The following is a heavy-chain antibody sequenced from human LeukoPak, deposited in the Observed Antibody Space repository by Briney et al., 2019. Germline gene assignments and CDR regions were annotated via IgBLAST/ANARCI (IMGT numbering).Heavy chain of an antibody. V-gene: IGHV3-15*01. Sequence: PGGSLRLSCVASGSTFSHAWMSWVRQAPGKGLEWVGRIKSKTDGGTTDYAAPVKGRFSISRDDSKNTLYLQLNSLKTEDTGFYYCTTVFDTTGPSWGQGTLVTVSS. CDR2: IKSKTDGGTT. CDR3: TTVFDTTGPS. J-gene: IGHJ5*02. CDR1: GSTFSHAW. D-gene: IGHD2/OR15-2a*01.